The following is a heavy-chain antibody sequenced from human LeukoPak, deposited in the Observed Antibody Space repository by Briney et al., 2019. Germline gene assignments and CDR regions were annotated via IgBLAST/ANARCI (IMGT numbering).Heavy chain of an antibody. CDR1: GFTFSHFW. Sequence: PGGSLRLSCAASGFTFSHFWIHWFRQAPGKGLVWVSRINSDGSDTIYADSVKGRFTSSRDNAKNILYLQMNNLRAEDTAVYYCARMTTVTTEGIWGQGTMVTVSS. CDR3: ARMTTVTTEGI. J-gene: IGHJ3*02. V-gene: IGHV3-74*01. D-gene: IGHD4-17*01. CDR2: INSDGSDT.